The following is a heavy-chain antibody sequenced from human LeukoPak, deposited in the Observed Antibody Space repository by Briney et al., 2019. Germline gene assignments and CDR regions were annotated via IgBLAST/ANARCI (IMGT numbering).Heavy chain of an antibody. CDR1: GYTFTSYD. V-gene: IGHV1-8*03. Sequence: ASVKVSCKASGYTFTSYDINWVRQAPGQGLEWMGCMNPNSGNTGYAQKFQGRVTITRNTSISTAYMELSSLRSEDTAVYYCARGPRSHTNWFDPWGQGTLVTVSS. J-gene: IGHJ5*02. CDR2: MNPNSGNT. CDR3: ARGPRSHTNWFDP.